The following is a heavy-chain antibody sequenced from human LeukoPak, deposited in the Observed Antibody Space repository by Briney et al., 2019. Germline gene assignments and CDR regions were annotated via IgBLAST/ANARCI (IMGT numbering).Heavy chain of an antibody. J-gene: IGHJ3*02. CDR3: ARHRPGIVGATRGAFDI. CDR1: GYSFTTYW. V-gene: IGHV5-51*01. Sequence: GESLKISCKGSGYSFTTYWIAWVRQMPGKGLEWMGIIYPGDSDTRYSPSFQGQVTISADKSISTAYLQWSSLKASDTAMYYCARHRPGIVGATRGAFDIWGQGTMVTVSS. CDR2: IYPGDSDT. D-gene: IGHD1-26*01.